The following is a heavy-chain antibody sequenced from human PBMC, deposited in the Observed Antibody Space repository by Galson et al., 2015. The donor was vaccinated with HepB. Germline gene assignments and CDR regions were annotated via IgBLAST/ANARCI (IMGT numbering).Heavy chain of an antibody. CDR3: ATVADITMTNFDY. CDR1: GYTLTELS. D-gene: IGHD3-22*01. V-gene: IGHV1-24*01. Sequence: SVKVSCKVSGYTLTELSMHWVRQAPGKGLEWMGGFDPEDGETIYAQKFQGRVTMTEDTSTDTAYMELSSLRSEDTAVYYCATVADITMTNFDYWGQGTLVTVSS. CDR2: FDPEDGET. J-gene: IGHJ4*02.